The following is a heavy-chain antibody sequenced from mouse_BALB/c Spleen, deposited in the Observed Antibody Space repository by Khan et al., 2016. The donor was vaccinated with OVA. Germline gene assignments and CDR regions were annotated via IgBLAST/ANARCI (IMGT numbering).Heavy chain of an antibody. Sequence: EVQLQESGPSLVKPSQTLSLTCSVTGDSITSGYWSWIRKFPGNKLEYMGYMIYTGYTAYNPSLKSRIAIPRHTSKNQYYLQLNSVTVEDTATYYCARSTYRYAFAYWGQGTLVTVSA. CDR2: MIYTGYT. V-gene: IGHV3-8*02. CDR3: ARSTYRYAFAY. CDR1: GDSITSGY. D-gene: IGHD2-14*01. J-gene: IGHJ3*01.